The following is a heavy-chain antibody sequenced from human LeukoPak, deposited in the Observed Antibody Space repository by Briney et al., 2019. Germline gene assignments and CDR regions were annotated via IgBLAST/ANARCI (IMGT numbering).Heavy chain of an antibody. CDR2: INHSGST. Sequence: SETLSLTCAVYGGSFSGYYWIRQPPGKGLEWIGEINHSGSTNYNPSLKSRVTISVDTSKNQFSLKLSSATAADTAVYYCARGQVLRYYDSSGIIDYWGQGTLVTVSS. CDR3: ARGQVLRYYDSSGIIDY. J-gene: IGHJ4*02. CDR1: GGSFSGYY. D-gene: IGHD3-22*01. V-gene: IGHV4-34*01.